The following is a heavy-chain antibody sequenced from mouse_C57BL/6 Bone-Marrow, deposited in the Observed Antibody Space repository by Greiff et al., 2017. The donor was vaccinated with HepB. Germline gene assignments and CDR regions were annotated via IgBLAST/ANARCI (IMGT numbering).Heavy chain of an antibody. Sequence: EVMLVESGGGLVQSGRSLGLSCATSGFTFSDFYMEWVRQAPGKGLEWIAASRNKANDYTTEYSASVKGRFIVSRDTSQSILYLQMNALRAEDTAIYYCARDDYDYDWFAYWGQGTLVTVSA. CDR3: ARDDYDYDWFAY. V-gene: IGHV7-1*01. CDR1: GFTFSDFY. CDR2: SRNKANDYTT. D-gene: IGHD2-4*01. J-gene: IGHJ3*01.